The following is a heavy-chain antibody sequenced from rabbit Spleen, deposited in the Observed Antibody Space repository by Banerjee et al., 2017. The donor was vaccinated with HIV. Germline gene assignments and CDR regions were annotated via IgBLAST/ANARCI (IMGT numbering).Heavy chain of an antibody. CDR3: ARDPGSSFSSYGMDL. CDR2: IAGGSSAFT. D-gene: IGHD8-1*01. J-gene: IGHJ6*01. V-gene: IGHV1S45*01. CDR1: TFSFSSGYY. Sequence: QEQLVESGGGLVKPGGTLTLTCTASTFSFSSGYYLCWVRQAPGKGLEWISCIAGGSSAFTYSATWANGRFTISSHNAQNTLYLQLNSLTAADTATYFCARDPGSSFSSYGMDLWGQGTLVTVS.